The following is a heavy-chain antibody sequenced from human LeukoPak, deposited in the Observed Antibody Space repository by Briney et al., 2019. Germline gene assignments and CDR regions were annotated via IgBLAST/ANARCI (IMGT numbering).Heavy chain of an antibody. CDR2: IRPKASGGTA. Sequence: GGSLRLSCTASGFTFGDYAMSWVRQAPGKGLEWVGFIRPKASGGTAEYAASVKGSFTISRDDSKSVAYLQMNSLKTDDTALYYCTRGGPYWGAFDIWGQGTMVTVSS. CDR1: GFTFGDYA. J-gene: IGHJ3*02. CDR3: TRGGPYWGAFDI. D-gene: IGHD7-27*01. V-gene: IGHV3-49*04.